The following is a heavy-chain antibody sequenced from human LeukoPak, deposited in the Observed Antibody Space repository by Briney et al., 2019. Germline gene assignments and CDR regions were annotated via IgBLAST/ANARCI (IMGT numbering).Heavy chain of an antibody. V-gene: IGHV4-39*01. D-gene: IGHD5-12*01. Sequence: PSETLSLTCTVSGGSISSSSYYWGWIRQPPGKGLEWIGSIYYSGSTYYNPSLKSRVTISVDTSKNQFSLKLSSVTAADTAVSYCARHDSGYAIEGDWFDPWGQGTLVTVSS. J-gene: IGHJ5*02. CDR2: IYYSGST. CDR3: ARHDSGYAIEGDWFDP. CDR1: GGSISSSSYY.